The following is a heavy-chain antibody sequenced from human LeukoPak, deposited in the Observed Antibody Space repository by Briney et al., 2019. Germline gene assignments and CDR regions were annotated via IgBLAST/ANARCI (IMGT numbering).Heavy chain of an antibody. CDR3: ARGPYLGRWLVRFDY. CDR2: INHSGST. J-gene: IGHJ4*02. D-gene: IGHD6-19*01. V-gene: IGHV4-34*01. CDR1: GGSFSGYY. Sequence: PSETLSLTCAVYGGSFSGYYWSWIRQPPGKGLERIGEINHSGSTNYNPSLKSRVTISVDTSKNQFSLKLSSVTAADTAVYYCARGPYLGRWLVRFDYWGQGTLVTVSS.